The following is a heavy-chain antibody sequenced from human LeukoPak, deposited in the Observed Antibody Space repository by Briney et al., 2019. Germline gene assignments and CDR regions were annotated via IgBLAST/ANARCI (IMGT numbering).Heavy chain of an antibody. CDR3: ARVAGSSSWDVDY. Sequence: PWASVKVSCKASGYTFTSYGISWVRQAPGQGLEWMGWISAYNGNTNYAQKLQGRVTMTTDTSTSTAHMELRSLRSDDTAVYYCARVAGSSSWDVDYWGQGTLVTVSS. V-gene: IGHV1-18*01. D-gene: IGHD6-13*01. CDR1: GYTFTSYG. J-gene: IGHJ4*02. CDR2: ISAYNGNT.